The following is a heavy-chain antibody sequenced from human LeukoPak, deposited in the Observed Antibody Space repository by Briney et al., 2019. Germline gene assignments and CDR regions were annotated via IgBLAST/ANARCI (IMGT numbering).Heavy chain of an antibody. CDR1: GFTFSSYA. V-gene: IGHV3-30-3*01. Sequence: GGSLRLSCAASGFTFSSYAMHWVRQAPGKGLEWVAVISYDGSNKYYADSVKGRFTISRDNSKNTLYLQMNSLRAEDTAVYYCARDRIQLWFGYNMDVWGQGTTVTVSS. CDR2: ISYDGSNK. CDR3: ARDRIQLWFGYNMDV. D-gene: IGHD5-18*01. J-gene: IGHJ6*02.